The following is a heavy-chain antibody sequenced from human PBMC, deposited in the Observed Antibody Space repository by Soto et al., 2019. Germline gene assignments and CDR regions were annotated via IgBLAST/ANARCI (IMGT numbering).Heavy chain of an antibody. CDR1: GYTFTSYG. J-gene: IGHJ4*02. CDR3: XXXXXXAGXFDY. V-gene: IGHV1-18*01. D-gene: IGHD6-13*01. CDR2: ISAYNGNT. Sequence: QVQLVQSGAEVKKPGASVKVSCKASGYTFTSYGISWVRQAPGQGLEWMGWISAYNGNTNYAQKLQGRVTMTTDTXXXXXXXXXXXXXXXXXXXXXXXXXXXXAGXFDYWGQGTLVTVSS.